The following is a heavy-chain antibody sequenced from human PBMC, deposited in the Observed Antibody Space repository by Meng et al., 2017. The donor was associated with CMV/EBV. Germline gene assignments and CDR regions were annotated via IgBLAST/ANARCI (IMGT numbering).Heavy chain of an antibody. V-gene: IGHV1-46*01. CDR2: INPSGGST. D-gene: IGHD3-3*01. CDR1: GYTFTSYY. Sequence: ASVKVSCKASGYTFTSYYMHWVRQAPGQGLEWMGIINPSGGSTSYAQKFQGRVTMTRDTSTSTVYMELSSLRSEDTAVYYCARAGGYDFWSGKPTYGMDVWGQGTTVTVSS. J-gene: IGHJ6*02. CDR3: ARAGGYDFWSGKPTYGMDV.